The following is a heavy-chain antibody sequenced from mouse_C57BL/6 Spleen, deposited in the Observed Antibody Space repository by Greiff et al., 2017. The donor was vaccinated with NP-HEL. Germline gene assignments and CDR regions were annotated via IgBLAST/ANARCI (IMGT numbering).Heavy chain of an antibody. D-gene: IGHD1-1*01. CDR2: INPSTGGT. V-gene: IGHV1-42*01. J-gene: IGHJ1*03. Sequence: VQLQQSGPELVKPGASVKISCKASGYSFTGYYMNWVKQSPEKSLEWIGEINPSTGGTTYNQKFKAKATLTVDKSSSTAYMQLNSLTTEDSAVYYFERSGYGSLWYFDVWGTGTTVTVSS. CDR3: ERSGYGSLWYFDV. CDR1: GYSFTGYY.